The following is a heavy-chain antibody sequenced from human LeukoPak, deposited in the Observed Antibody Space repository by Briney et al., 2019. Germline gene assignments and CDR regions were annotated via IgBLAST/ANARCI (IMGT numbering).Heavy chain of an antibody. D-gene: IGHD6-13*01. CDR1: GFTLSSYG. J-gene: IGHJ4*02. V-gene: IGHV3-30*02. CDR2: IRYDGSNK. Sequence: PGGSLRLSCAASGFTLSSYGMHWVRQAPGKGLEWVAFIRYDGSNKYYADSVKGRFTISRDNSKNTLYLQMNSLRAEDTAVYYCAKDAGIAAAGTDYWGQGTLVTVSS. CDR3: AKDAGIAAAGTDY.